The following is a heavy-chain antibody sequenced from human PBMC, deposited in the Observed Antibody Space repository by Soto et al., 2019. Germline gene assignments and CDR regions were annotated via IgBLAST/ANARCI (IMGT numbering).Heavy chain of an antibody. CDR2: ISGSGGST. D-gene: IGHD3-3*01. J-gene: IGHJ6*02. CDR3: AKETHYDFWSGYYLLHYGMDV. Sequence: GGSLRLSCAASGFTFSSYAMSWVRQAPGKGLEWVSAISGSGGSTYYADSVKGRFTISRDNSKNTLYLQMNSLRAEDTAVYYCAKETHYDFWSGYYLLHYGMDVWGQGTTVTVSS. V-gene: IGHV3-23*01. CDR1: GFTFSSYA.